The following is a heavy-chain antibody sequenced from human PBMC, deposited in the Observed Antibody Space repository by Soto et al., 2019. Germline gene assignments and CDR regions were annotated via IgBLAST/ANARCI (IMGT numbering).Heavy chain of an antibody. D-gene: IGHD5-18*01. CDR2: IYHSVST. J-gene: IGHJ3*02. V-gene: IGHV4-30-2*01. CDR3: ARVWGYSYGLASDI. Sequence: SETLSLTCAVSGGSISSGGYSWSWIRQPPGQGLEWIAHIYHSVSTYYNPSLKSRVTISVDRSKNQFSLKLSSVTAADTAVYYCARVWGYSYGLASDIWGQGTMVTVSS. CDR1: GGSISSGGYS.